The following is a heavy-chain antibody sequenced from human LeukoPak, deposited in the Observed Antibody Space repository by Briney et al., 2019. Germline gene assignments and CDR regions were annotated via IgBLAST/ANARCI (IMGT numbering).Heavy chain of an antibody. CDR2: IKEDGSEK. CDR1: GFPFSTYR. Sequence: PGGSLRLSCAASGFPFSTYRMSWGRQAPGKGLEWVANIKEDGSEKYYVDSVKGRFTISRDNAKNSLYLQMNSRRAEDTAVYFCVRDGAYYSESSGGPNYWGQGTLVTVSS. J-gene: IGHJ4*02. V-gene: IGHV3-7*01. D-gene: IGHD3-22*01. CDR3: VRDGAYYSESSGGPNY.